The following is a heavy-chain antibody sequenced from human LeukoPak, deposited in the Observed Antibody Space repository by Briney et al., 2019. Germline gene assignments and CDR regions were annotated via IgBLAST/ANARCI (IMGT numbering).Heavy chain of an antibody. CDR1: GFTVSSNY. V-gene: IGHV3-53*01. CDR2: IYSGGST. CDR3: ARDRAYDYVWGSYRSRGWSDL. D-gene: IGHD3-16*02. Sequence: PGGSLRLSCAASGFTVSSNYMSWVRQAPGKGLEWVSVIYSGGSTYYADSVKGRFTISRDNSKNTLYLQMNSLRAEDTAVYYCARDRAYDYVWGSYRSRGWSDLWGQGTLVTVSS. J-gene: IGHJ5*02.